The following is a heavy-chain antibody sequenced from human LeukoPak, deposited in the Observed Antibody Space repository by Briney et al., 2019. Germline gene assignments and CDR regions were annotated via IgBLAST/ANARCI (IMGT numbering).Heavy chain of an antibody. CDR2: ISGSGRNT. J-gene: IGHJ4*02. D-gene: IGHD1-26*01. Sequence: GGSLRLSCAASGFTFSTYAMSWVRQAPGKGLEWVSRISGSGRNTYYADSVKGRFTISRDNSKNTLYLQMNSLRAEDTAVYYCARALSYPYYFDYWGQGTLVTVSS. CDR3: ARALSYPYYFDY. CDR1: GFTFSTYA. V-gene: IGHV3-23*01.